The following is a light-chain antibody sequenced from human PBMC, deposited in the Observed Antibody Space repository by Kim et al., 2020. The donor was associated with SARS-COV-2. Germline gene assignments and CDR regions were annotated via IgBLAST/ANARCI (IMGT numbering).Light chain of an antibody. J-gene: IGLJ3*02. CDR3: QSYDRTDVV. CDR2: DNN. CDR1: SGSIASNY. V-gene: IGLV6-57*01. Sequence: GKSVTISCTRISGSIASNYVQWFQQRPGSPPTSVIYDNNQRPSGVPDRFSGSIDTSSNSASLTISGLKTEDEADYYCQSYDRTDVVFGGGTQLTVL.